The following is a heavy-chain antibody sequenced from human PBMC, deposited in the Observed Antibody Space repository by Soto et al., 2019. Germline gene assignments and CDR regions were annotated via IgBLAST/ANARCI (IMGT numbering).Heavy chain of an antibody. Sequence: GGSLRLSCAASGFTFDDYAMHWVRQAPGKGLEWVSLISWDGGSTHYADSVKGRFTISRDNSKNSLYLQMNSLRAEDTALYYCAKDRGYCSSTSCYRRTRGYYYYYYGMDVWGQGTTVTVSS. J-gene: IGHJ6*02. CDR2: ISWDGGST. D-gene: IGHD2-2*01. V-gene: IGHV3-43D*04. CDR1: GFTFDDYA. CDR3: AKDRGYCSSTSCYRRTRGYYYYYYGMDV.